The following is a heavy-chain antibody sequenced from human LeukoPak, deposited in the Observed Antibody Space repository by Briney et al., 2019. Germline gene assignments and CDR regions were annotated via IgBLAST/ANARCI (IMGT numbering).Heavy chain of an antibody. D-gene: IGHD4-23*01. Sequence: GASVKVSCKASGYTFTSYDINWVRQATGQGLEWMGWMNPNSGNTGYAQKFQGRVTITADESTSTAYMELSSLRSEDTAVYYCARDQGNPGYYYYGMDVWGQGTTVTVSS. J-gene: IGHJ6*02. V-gene: IGHV1-8*01. CDR3: ARDQGNPGYYYYGMDV. CDR2: MNPNSGNT. CDR1: GYTFTSYD.